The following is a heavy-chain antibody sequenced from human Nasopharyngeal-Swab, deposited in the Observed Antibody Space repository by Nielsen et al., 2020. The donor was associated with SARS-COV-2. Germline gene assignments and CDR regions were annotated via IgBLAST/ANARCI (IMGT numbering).Heavy chain of an antibody. Sequence: SETLSLTCTVSGGSISSYYWSWIRQPAGKGLEWIGRIYTSGSTNYNPSLKSRVTISVDTSKNQFSLKLSSVTAADTAVYYCARLGGGTTVTPDAFDIWGQGTMVTVSS. CDR3: ARLGGGTTVTPDAFDI. CDR2: IYTSGST. V-gene: IGHV4-4*07. D-gene: IGHD4-17*01. CDR1: GGSISSYY. J-gene: IGHJ3*02.